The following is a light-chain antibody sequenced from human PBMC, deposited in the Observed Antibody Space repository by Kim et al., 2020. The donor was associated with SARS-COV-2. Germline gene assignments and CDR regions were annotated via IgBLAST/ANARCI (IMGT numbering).Light chain of an antibody. V-gene: IGLV2-14*01. CDR2: DVS. J-gene: IGLJ2*01. Sequence: QSALTQPASVSGSPGQSITISCTGTSSDVGGYNYVSWYQQHPGKAPKLMIYDVSKRPSGVSNRFSGSKSGNTASLTISGLQAEDEADYYCSSYTSSSTVVFGGGTQRPS. CDR3: SSYTSSSTVV. CDR1: SSDVGGYNY.